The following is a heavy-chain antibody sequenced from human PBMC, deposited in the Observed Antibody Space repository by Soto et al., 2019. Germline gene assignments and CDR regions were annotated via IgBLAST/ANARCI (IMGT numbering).Heavy chain of an antibody. J-gene: IGHJ4*02. Sequence: PGGSLRLSCAAAGFTFSSYGMHWVRQAPGKGLEWVAVISYAGRNKYYADSVKGRFTISRDNSKNTLYLQMNSLRAEDTAVYYCARDYSNPTDYYDSSGYFDYRVPGTLVTSS. CDR3: ARDYSNPTDYYDSSGYFDY. D-gene: IGHD3-22*01. V-gene: IGHV3-30*03. CDR2: ISYAGRNK. CDR1: GFTFSSYG.